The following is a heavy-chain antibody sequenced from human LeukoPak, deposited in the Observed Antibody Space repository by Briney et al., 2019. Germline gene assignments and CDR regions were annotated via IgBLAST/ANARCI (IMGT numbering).Heavy chain of an antibody. Sequence: GGSLRLSCAASGFAFGNYEMNWVRQAPGKGLEWVSYISSSGRTTHYADSVKGRFTISRDNAKNSLYLQMNSLRAEDTAVYYCARGKPITMPWGTGFDYWGQGTLVTVSS. CDR2: ISSSGRTT. CDR1: GFAFGNYE. J-gene: IGHJ4*02. CDR3: ARGKPITMPWGTGFDY. V-gene: IGHV3-48*03. D-gene: IGHD3-10*01.